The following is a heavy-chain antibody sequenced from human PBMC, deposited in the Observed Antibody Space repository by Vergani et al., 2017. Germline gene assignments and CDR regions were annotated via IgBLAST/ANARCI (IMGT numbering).Heavy chain of an antibody. D-gene: IGHD3/OR15-3a*01. Sequence: QITLRESGPTLVKPTQTLTLTCTFSGFSLTTGGEGVGWIRQPPGRALEWLAFVYWNDDERYSPSLKSRVTITKDTSKNEVILTIATMDPVDTATYYCVHRLGYLDWDGSFDVYGPGTMVTVSS. V-gene: IGHV2-5*01. CDR3: VHRLGYLDWDGSFDV. J-gene: IGHJ3*01. CDR2: VYWNDDE. CDR1: GFSLTTGGEG.